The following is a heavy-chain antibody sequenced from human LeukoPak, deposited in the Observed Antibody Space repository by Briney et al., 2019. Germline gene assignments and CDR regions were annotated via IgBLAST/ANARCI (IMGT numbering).Heavy chain of an antibody. V-gene: IGHV4-39*01. CDR2: IYYSGST. CDR1: GGSISSSSYY. J-gene: IGHJ5*02. D-gene: IGHD2-2*01. CDR3: ARGPGYCSSTSCPSPLLYNWFDP. Sequence: PSETLSLTCTVSGGSISSSSYYWGWIRQPPGKGLEWIGSIYYSGSTYYNPSLKSRVTISVDTSKNQFSLKLSSVTAADTAVYYCARGPGYCSSTSCPSPLLYNWFDPWGQGTLVTVSS.